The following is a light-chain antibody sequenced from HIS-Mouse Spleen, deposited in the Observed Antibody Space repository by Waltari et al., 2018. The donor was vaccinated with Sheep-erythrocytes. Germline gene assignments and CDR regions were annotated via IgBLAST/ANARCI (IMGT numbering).Light chain of an antibody. V-gene: IGLV2-11*01. J-gene: IGLJ1*01. Sequence: QSALTQPRSVSGSPGQSVTISCTGTRSDVGGYNYVPWYQQHPGKAPQLMIYDVSKLPSGVPDRFSGSKSGNTASLTISGLQAEDEADYYCCSYAGSYTYVFGTGTKVTVL. CDR2: DVS. CDR1: RSDVGGYNY. CDR3: CSYAGSYTYV.